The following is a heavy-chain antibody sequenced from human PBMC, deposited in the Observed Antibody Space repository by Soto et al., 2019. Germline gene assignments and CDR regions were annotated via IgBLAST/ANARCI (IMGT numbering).Heavy chain of an antibody. V-gene: IGHV3-30*03. CDR1: GFSFSNFG. D-gene: IGHD3-16*02. CDR3: ARDYEYVWGTYRYNYGMDA. Sequence: GGSLRLSCATSGFSFSNFGMHWVRQAPGKGLEWVAVISYDGNKEHYADSVKGRFSISRDNSKNTLYLQMNSLRPEDTAVYYCARDYEYVWGTYRYNYGMDAWGQGTTVTVSS. J-gene: IGHJ6*02. CDR2: ISYDGNKE.